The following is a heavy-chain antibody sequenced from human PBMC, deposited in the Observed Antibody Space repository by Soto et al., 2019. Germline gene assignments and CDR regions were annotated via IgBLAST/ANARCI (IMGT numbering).Heavy chain of an antibody. D-gene: IGHD4-4*01. V-gene: IGHV4-34*01. CDR1: VGSFSGYD. CDR3: ARGRVTVTFAYYYYYGMEG. CDR2: INHSGST. Sequence: PWETLSLTCAFYVGSFSGYDWSWIRQPPGKWLEWIGEINHSGSTNYNPSLKSRVTISVDTSKNQFSLKLSSVTAADTAVYYRARGRVTVTFAYYYYYGMEGLGQGTRVNVSS. J-gene: IGHJ6*01.